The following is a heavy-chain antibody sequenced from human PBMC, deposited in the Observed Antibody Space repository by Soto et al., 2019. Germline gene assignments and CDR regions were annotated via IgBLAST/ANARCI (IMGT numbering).Heavy chain of an antibody. J-gene: IGHJ4*02. CDR1: GFTFSSYA. D-gene: IGHD6-19*01. Sequence: GGSLRLSCAASGFTFSSYAMHWVRQAPGKGLEWVAVISYDGSNKYYADSVKGRFTISRDNSKNTLYLQMNSLRAEDTAVYYCARGPGPEIFNSITGYSSGCYYWGQGTLVTVSS. V-gene: IGHV3-30-3*01. CDR3: ARGPGPEIFNSITGYSSGCYY. CDR2: ISYDGSNK.